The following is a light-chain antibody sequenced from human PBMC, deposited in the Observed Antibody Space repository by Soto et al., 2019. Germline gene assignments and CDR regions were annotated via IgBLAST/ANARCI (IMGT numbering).Light chain of an antibody. V-gene: IGKV3-15*01. J-gene: IGKJ1*01. CDR2: GAS. Sequence: IVMPHSPATLSVAPLEGANLSFRASQSVSSKLAWYQQKPGQAPRLLIYGASTRATGIPARFSGSGSGTEFTLIISSLQSEDSAVYYCQKYNSWLWKLGQGTKVDIK. CDR1: QSVSSK. CDR3: QKYNSWLWK.